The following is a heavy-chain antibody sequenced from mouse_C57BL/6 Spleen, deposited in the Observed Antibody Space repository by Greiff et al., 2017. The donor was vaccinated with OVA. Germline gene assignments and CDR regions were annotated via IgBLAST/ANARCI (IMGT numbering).Heavy chain of an antibody. CDR2: IDPETGGT. J-gene: IGHJ1*03. D-gene: IGHD2-2*01. CDR3: TRGGLRLYWYFDV. Sequence: QVQLQQSGAELVRPGASVTLSCKASGYTFTDYEMHWVKQTPVHGLEWIGAIDPETGGTAYNQKFKGKAILTADKSSSTAYMELRSLTSEDSAVYDCTRGGLRLYWYFDVWGTGTTVTVSS. CDR1: GYTFTDYE. V-gene: IGHV1-15*01.